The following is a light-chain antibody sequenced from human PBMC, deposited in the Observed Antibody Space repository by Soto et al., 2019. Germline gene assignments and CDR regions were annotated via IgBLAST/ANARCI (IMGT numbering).Light chain of an antibody. CDR1: QSVSSSY. CDR2: GAS. V-gene: IGKV3-20*01. J-gene: IGKJ3*01. Sequence: EIVLTQSPGTLSLSPGERATLSCRASQSVSSSYLAGYQQKPGQAPRLRIYGASSRATGIPDRFSGSGSGTDFTRTISRLETEVFSLYDCQQYGSSRWTFGPGTKVDIK. CDR3: QQYGSSRWT.